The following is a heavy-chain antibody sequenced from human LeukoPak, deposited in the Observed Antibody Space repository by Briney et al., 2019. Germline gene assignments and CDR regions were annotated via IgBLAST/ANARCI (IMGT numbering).Heavy chain of an antibody. Sequence: SVKVSCKASGGTFSSYAISWVRQAPGQGLEWMGRIIPILGIANYAQKFQGRVTMTRDTSTSTVYMELSSLRSEDTAVYYCARGGNYDSSGYFLDYWGQGTLVTVSS. CDR3: ARGGNYDSSGYFLDY. V-gene: IGHV1-69*04. CDR1: GGTFSSYA. CDR2: IIPILGIA. D-gene: IGHD3-22*01. J-gene: IGHJ4*02.